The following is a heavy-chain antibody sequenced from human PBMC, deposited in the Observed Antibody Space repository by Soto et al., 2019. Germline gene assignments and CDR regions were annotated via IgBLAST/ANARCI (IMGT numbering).Heavy chain of an antibody. V-gene: IGHV5-51*01. J-gene: IGHJ4*02. CDR2: IYPGDSDT. Sequence: PGESLKISCKGSGYSFTSYWIGWVRQMPGKGLEWMGIIYPGDSDTRYSPSFQGQVTISADKSISTAYLQWSSLKASDTAMYYCARVFSDTAMVKTFDYWGQGTLVTVSS. CDR3: ARVFSDTAMVKTFDY. CDR1: GYSFTSYW. D-gene: IGHD5-18*01.